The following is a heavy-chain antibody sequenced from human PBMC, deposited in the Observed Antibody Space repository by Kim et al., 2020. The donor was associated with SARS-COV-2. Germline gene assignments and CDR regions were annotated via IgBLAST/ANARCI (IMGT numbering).Heavy chain of an antibody. CDR2: INPSGGST. J-gene: IGHJ4*02. Sequence: ASVKVSCKASGYTFTSYYMHCVRQAPGQGLEWMGIINPSGGSTSYAQKFQGRVTMTRDTSTSTVYMELSSLRSADTAVYYCARDFLGIIAVDGNWGYVDYWGQGTLVTVSS. D-gene: IGHD6-19*01. V-gene: IGHV1-46*01. CDR1: GYTFTSYY. CDR3: ARDFLGIIAVDGNWGYVDY.